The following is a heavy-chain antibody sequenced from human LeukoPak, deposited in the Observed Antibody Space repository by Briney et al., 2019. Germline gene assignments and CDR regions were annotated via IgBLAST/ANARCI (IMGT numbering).Heavy chain of an antibody. J-gene: IGHJ4*02. D-gene: IGHD3-9*01. CDR3: ARAGWNYDILTGYKYYFDY. CDR1: GGSISSGSYY. V-gene: IGHV4-61*02. CDR2: IYTSGST. Sequence: SQTLSLTCTVSGGSISSGSYYWSWIRQPAGEGLEWIGRIYTSGSTNYNPSLKSRVTISVDTSKNQFPLKLSSVTAAATAVYYCARAGWNYDILTGYKYYFDYWGQGTLVTVSS.